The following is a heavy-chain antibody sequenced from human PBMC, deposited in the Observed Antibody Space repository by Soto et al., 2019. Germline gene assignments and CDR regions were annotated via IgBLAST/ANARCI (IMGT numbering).Heavy chain of an antibody. CDR2: VYSSGGT. D-gene: IGHD3-3*01. CDR3: ARGQRFSDWFDP. CDR1: GGSMSGFY. V-gene: IGHV4-4*07. Sequence: SETLSLPCTFSGGSMSGFYWTWIRQPAGKGLEWIGRVYSSGGTHYSPSLKSRVTISLDTSKNQFSLRLLSVTDADTAVYFCARGQRFSDWFDPWGQGTLGT. J-gene: IGHJ5*02.